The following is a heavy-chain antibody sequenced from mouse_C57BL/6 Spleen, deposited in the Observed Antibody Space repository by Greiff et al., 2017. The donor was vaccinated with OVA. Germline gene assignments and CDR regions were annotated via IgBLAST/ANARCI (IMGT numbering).Heavy chain of an antibody. J-gene: IGHJ3*01. CDR3: ARKETTGAWFAY. Sequence: EVKLVESGGGLVKPGGSLKLSCAASGFTFSDYGMHWVRQAPEKGLEWVAYISSGSSTIYYADTVKGRFTISRDNAKNTLFLQMTSLRSEDTAMYYCARKETTGAWFAYWGQGTLVTVSA. V-gene: IGHV5-17*01. D-gene: IGHD1-1*01. CDR2: ISSGSSTI. CDR1: GFTFSDYG.